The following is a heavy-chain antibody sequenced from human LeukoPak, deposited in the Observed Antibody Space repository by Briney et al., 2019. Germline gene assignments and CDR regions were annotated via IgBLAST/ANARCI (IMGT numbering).Heavy chain of an antibody. D-gene: IGHD3-22*01. CDR1: GFTFDDYT. Sequence: GGSLRLSCAASGFTFDDYTMHWVRQAPGKTLEWDSLINWHGTTYYADSVKGRFTISRDNSKNSLYLQMDTLRTEDTAFYYCVKDLSYESSGSVFDYWGQGTLVTVSS. CDR3: VKDLSYESSGSVFDY. CDR2: INWHGTT. V-gene: IGHV3-43*01. J-gene: IGHJ4*02.